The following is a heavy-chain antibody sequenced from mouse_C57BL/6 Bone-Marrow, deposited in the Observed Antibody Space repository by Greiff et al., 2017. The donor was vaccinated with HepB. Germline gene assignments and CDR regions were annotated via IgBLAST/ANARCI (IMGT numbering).Heavy chain of an antibody. J-gene: IGHJ1*03. Sequence: QVQLQQSGAELARPGASVKMSCKASGYTFTSYTMHWVKQRPGQGLEWIGYINPSSGYTKYNQKFKDKATLTADKSSSTAYMQLSSLTSEASAVYYCARPMIYDGYFSYWYFDVWGTGTTVTVSS. CDR3: ARPMIYDGYFSYWYFDV. V-gene: IGHV1-4*01. CDR2: INPSSGYT. CDR1: GYTFTSYT. D-gene: IGHD2-3*01.